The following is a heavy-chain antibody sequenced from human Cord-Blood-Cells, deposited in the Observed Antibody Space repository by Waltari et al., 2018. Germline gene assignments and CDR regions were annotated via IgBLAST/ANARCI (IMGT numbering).Heavy chain of an antibody. Sequence: QVQLQQWGAGLLKPSETLSLTCAVYGGSFSGYYWSWIRQPPGKGLEWIGEINHSGSTNYNPSLKSRVTISVDTSKNQFSLKLSSVTAADTAVYYCARGPGGSSWYYLDYWGQGTLVTVSS. D-gene: IGHD6-13*01. CDR3: ARGPGGSSWYYLDY. V-gene: IGHV4-34*01. CDR2: INHSGST. CDR1: GGSFSGYY. J-gene: IGHJ4*02.